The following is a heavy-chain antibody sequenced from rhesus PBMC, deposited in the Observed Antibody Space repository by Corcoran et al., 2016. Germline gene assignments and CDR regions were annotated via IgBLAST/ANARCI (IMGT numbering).Heavy chain of an antibody. Sequence: QVQLQESGPGLVKPLETLSLTCAVSGGSISSNYWSWIRQPPGKGLEWIGYIGGSRGRPNYNPPPKGRVRISTDTSKNQFSRKGSSVTAADTAVYYCARKASRGGGTTLDFEFWGQGALVTVSS. D-gene: IGHD1-14*01. J-gene: IGHJ1*01. CDR3: ARKASRGGGTTLDFEF. CDR1: GGSISSNY. V-gene: IGHV4-165*02. CDR2: IGGSRGRP.